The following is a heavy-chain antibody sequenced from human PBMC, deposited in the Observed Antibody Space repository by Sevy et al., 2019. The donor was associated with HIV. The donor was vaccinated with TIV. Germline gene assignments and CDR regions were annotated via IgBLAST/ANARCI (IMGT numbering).Heavy chain of an antibody. D-gene: IGHD2-2*01. J-gene: IGHJ4*02. V-gene: IGHV3-30*18. CDR3: AKDQPAVVVVPAASDY. CDR1: GFTFSSYG. CDR2: ISYDGSNK. Sequence: GGSLRLSCAASGFTFSSYGMHWVRQAPGKGLEWVAVISYDGSNKYYADSVKGRFTISRDNSKNTLYLQMNSLRAEDTAVYYCAKDQPAVVVVPAASDYWGQRTLVTVSS.